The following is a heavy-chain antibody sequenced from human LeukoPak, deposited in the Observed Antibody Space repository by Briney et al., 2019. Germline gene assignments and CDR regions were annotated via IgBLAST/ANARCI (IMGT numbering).Heavy chain of an antibody. CDR2: IWADGSNQ. J-gene: IGHJ5*02. CDR3: ARDPHYCSGGSCYSLGFDP. D-gene: IGHD2-15*01. V-gene: IGHV3-33*01. Sequence: GGSLRHSCAASGFTFSNYGMQWVRQAPGKGLEWVAVIWADGSNQYYADSVKGRFTISRDISKNTLYLQMNSLRAEDTAVYYCARDPHYCSGGSCYSLGFDPWGQGTLVTVSS. CDR1: GFTFSNYG.